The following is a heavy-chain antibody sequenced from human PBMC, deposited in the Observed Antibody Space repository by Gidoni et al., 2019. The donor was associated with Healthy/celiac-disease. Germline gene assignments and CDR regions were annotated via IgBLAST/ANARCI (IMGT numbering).Heavy chain of an antibody. CDR3: ARGLEVVVAATPGWFDP. V-gene: IGHV3-21*01. Sequence: EVQLVESGGGLVKPGGSLRLSCAASGFTVSSYSMNWVRQAPGKGLEWVSSISSSSSYIYYADSVKGRFTISRDNAKNSLYLQMNSLRAEDTAVYYCARGLEVVVAATPGWFDPWGQGTLVTVSS. CDR1: GFTVSSYS. CDR2: ISSSSSYI. J-gene: IGHJ5*02. D-gene: IGHD2-15*01.